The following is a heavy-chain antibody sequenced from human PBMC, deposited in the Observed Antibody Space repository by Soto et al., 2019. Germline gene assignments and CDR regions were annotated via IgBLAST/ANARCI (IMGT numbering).Heavy chain of an antibody. CDR2: INSDGSST. CDR3: ARDGVFFYDFWSGYTTTTYYMDV. J-gene: IGHJ6*03. CDR1: GFTFSSYW. Sequence: GGSLRLSCAASGFTFSSYWMHWVRQAPGKGLVWVSRINSDGSSTSYADSVKGRFTISRDNAKNTLYLQMNSLRAEDTAVYYCARDGVFFYDFWSGYTTTTYYMDVWGKGTTVTVSS. V-gene: IGHV3-74*01. D-gene: IGHD3-3*01.